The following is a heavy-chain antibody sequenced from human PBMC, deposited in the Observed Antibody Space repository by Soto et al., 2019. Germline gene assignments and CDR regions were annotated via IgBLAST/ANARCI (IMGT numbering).Heavy chain of an antibody. CDR3: AREHCSGGSCYRWFDP. V-gene: IGHV1-2*02. CDR1: GYTFTGYY. CDR2: INPNSGGT. D-gene: IGHD2-15*01. J-gene: IGHJ5*02. Sequence: QVQLVQFGAEVKKPGASVKVSCKASGYTFTGYYMHWVRQAPGQGLEWMGWINPNSGGTNYAQKFQGRVTMTRDTSISTAYMELSRLRSDDTAVYYCAREHCSGGSCYRWFDPWGQGTLVTVSS.